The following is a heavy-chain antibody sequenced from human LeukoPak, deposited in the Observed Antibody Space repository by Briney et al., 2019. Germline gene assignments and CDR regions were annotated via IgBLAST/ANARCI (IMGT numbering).Heavy chain of an antibody. D-gene: IGHD3-10*01. J-gene: IGHJ4*02. CDR3: VQDFYHYNSNS. V-gene: IGHV3-23*01. Sequence: GSLRLSCAASGFTFSSYVMSWVRQAPGKGLEWVSAISGSGGSTYYADSVKGRFTISRDNSKDMLFLQMSSLRAEDTALYYCVQDFYHYNSNSWGQGTLVTVSS. CDR1: GFTFSSYV. CDR2: ISGSGGST.